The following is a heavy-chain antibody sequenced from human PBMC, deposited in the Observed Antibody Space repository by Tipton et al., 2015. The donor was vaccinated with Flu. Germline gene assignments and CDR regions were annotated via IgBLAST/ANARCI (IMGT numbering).Heavy chain of an antibody. CDR3: ARGATRRPFSGYDYTGY. CDR1: GASISSEDFY. J-gene: IGHJ4*02. D-gene: IGHD5-12*01. Sequence: TLSLTCTVSGASISSEDFYWSWIRQHPGRGLEWIGYIYNSGITYYKPSLSSRVVISLDTSKNQFYLRPSSVTAADTAVYYCARGATRRPFSGYDYTGYWGQGTLVTVSS. V-gene: IGHV4-31*03. CDR2: IYNSGIT.